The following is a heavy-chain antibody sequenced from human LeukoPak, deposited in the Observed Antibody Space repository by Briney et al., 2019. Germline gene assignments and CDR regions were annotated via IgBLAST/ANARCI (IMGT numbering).Heavy chain of an antibody. V-gene: IGHV3-23*01. CDR3: AKDRSTAGEY. Sequence: GGSLRLSCAASGFTFSNYVMSWVRQAPGKGLEWVSTIASTGSSTYFADPVMGRFTISRDNSKSTLYLQMNSLRAEDTAVYYCAKDRSTAGEYWGQGTLVTVSS. J-gene: IGHJ4*02. CDR2: IASTGSST. CDR1: GFTFSNYV. D-gene: IGHD6-13*01.